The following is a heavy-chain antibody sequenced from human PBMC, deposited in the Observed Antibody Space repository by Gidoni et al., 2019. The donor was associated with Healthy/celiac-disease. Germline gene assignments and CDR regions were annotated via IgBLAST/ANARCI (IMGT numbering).Heavy chain of an antibody. CDR1: GFTFSSYS. Sequence: VQLVESGGGLVQPGGSLRLSCAASGFTFSSYSMNWVCQAQGKGLEWVSYISSSSSTIYYADSVKGRFTISRDNAKNSLYLQMNSLRDEDTAVYYGARDLGRYYYDSSGFDYWGQGTLVTVSS. D-gene: IGHD3-22*01. CDR2: ISSSSSTI. J-gene: IGHJ4*02. CDR3: ARDLGRYYYDSSGFDY. V-gene: IGHV3-48*02.